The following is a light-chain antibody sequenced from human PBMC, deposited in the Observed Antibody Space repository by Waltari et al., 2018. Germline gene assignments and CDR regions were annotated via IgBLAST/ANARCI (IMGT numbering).Light chain of an antibody. J-gene: IGLJ3*02. V-gene: IGLV2-11*01. CDR2: DVS. CDR1: SSDVGAYNY. CDR3: SSTAGGYTWV. Sequence: QSALTQPRSVSGSPGQSVAISCTGTSSDVGAYNYVSWYQHHPGKAPKLMIFDVSKRPSGVPDRFSSSKSGNTASLTISGLQAEDEADYHCSSTAGGYTWVFGGGTKVTVL.